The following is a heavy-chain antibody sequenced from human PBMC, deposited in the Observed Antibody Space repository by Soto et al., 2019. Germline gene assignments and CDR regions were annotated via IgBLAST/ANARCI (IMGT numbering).Heavy chain of an antibody. V-gene: IGHV3-30-3*01. J-gene: IGHJ4*02. CDR1: GFVFTSYA. D-gene: IGHD1-7*01. CDR3: ARGGNRDWHSTYFDH. Sequence: QVQLVESGGGVVQPGKSLRLSCAASGFVFTSYAIHWVRQAPGKGLEWVALISYNGINKYYADSVTGRFTNSRDNSNNTLYLQMNTLRGEDTAMYYCARGGNRDWHSTYFDHWGQGTLVTVSS. CDR2: ISYNGINK.